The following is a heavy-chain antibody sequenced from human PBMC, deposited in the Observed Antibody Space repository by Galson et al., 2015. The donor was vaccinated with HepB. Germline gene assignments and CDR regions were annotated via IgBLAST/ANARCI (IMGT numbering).Heavy chain of an antibody. D-gene: IGHD2-2*03. CDR2: ISSSSYI. J-gene: IGHJ6*02. CDR3: APILDIVVVPAATEPMDV. CDR1: GFTFSSYS. Sequence: SLRLSCAASGFTFSSYSMNWVRQAPGKGLEWVSSISSSSYIYYADSVKGRFTISRDNAKNSLYLQMNSLRAEDTAVYYCAPILDIVVVPAATEPMDVWGQGTTVTVSS. V-gene: IGHV3-21*01.